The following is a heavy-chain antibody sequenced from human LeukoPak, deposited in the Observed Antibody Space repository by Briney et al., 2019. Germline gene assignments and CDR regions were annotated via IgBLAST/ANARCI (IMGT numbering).Heavy chain of an antibody. CDR3: AKDDDGGDGIQHHFDY. Sequence: GGSLRLSCAASGFTLSSYAMSWVRQAPGKGLDWVAAIRGSGGSTYYADSVKGRFTISRDNSKNTLYLQMNSLRAEDTDVYFCAKDDDGGDGIQHHFDYWGQGTLVTVSS. V-gene: IGHV3-23*01. CDR1: GFTLSSYA. CDR2: IRGSGGST. D-gene: IGHD4-23*01. J-gene: IGHJ4*02.